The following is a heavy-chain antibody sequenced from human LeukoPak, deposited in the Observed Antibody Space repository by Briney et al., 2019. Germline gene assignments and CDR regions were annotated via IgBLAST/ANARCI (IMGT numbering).Heavy chain of an antibody. CDR2: ISRDSTYT. V-gene: IGHV3-21*01. Sequence: PGGSLRLSCAVSGFTFSSYAMNWVRQAPGKGLEWVSSISRDSTYTYYADSVKGRFTISRDNGKNSLYLQMNSLRAEDTAVYYCARDMTGYCSGGSCYSVGYWGQGTLVTVSS. D-gene: IGHD2-15*01. CDR3: ARDMTGYCSGGSCYSVGY. CDR1: GFTFSSYA. J-gene: IGHJ4*02.